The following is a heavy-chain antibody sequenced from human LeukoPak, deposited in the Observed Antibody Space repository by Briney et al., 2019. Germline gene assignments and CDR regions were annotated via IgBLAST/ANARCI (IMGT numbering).Heavy chain of an antibody. CDR3: AKAQGDIVVVVAATPGFDY. J-gene: IGHJ4*02. V-gene: IGHV3-30*18. D-gene: IGHD2-15*01. CDR1: GFTYSSYG. CDR2: ISYDGSNK. Sequence: SGGSLRLSCAASGFTYSSYGMHWVHQAPGKALEWVAVISYDGSNKYYADSVKGRFTISRDNSKNTLYLQMNSLRAEDTAVYYCAKAQGDIVVVVAATPGFDYWGQGTLVTVSS.